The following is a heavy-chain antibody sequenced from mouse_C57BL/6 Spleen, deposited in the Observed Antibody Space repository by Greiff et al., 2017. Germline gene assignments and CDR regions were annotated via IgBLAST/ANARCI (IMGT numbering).Heavy chain of an antibody. CDR3: ASRDYDWGAMDY. V-gene: IGHV1-42*01. CDR1: GYSFTGYY. Sequence: EVHLVESGPELVKPGASVKISCKASGYSFTGYYMNWVKQSPEKSLEWIGEINPSTGGTTYNQKFKAKATLTVDKSSSTAYMQLKSLTAEDSAVYYSASRDYDWGAMDYWGQGTSVTVSS. D-gene: IGHD2-4*01. CDR2: INPSTGGT. J-gene: IGHJ4*01.